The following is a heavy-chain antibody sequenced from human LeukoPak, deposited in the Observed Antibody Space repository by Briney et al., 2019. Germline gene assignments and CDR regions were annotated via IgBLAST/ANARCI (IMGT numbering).Heavy chain of an antibody. CDR3: AREKSRQQLVGDAFDI. J-gene: IGHJ3*02. CDR1: GFTFNSYG. CDR2: ISSSGGNT. V-gene: IGHV3-23*01. Sequence: PGGSLRLSCADSGFTFNSYGMTWVRQAPGKGLEWDSSISSSGGNTYYADSVKGRFTISRDNSKNTLYLQMNSLRAEDTAVYYCAREKSRQQLVGDAFDIWGQGTMVTVSS. D-gene: IGHD6-13*01.